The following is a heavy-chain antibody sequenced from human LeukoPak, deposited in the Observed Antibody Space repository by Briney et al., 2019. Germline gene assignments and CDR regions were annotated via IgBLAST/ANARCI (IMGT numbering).Heavy chain of an antibody. CDR1: GFTFSSYE. V-gene: IGHV3-48*03. CDR2: ISSSGSTI. CDR3: ASVGSTSYQFDY. J-gene: IGHJ4*02. Sequence: PGRSLRLSCAASGFTFSSYEMNWVRQAPGKGLEWVSYISSSGSTIYYADSVKGRFTISRDNAKNSLYLQMNSLRAEDTAVYYCASVGSTSYQFDYWGQGTLVTVSS. D-gene: IGHD2-2*01.